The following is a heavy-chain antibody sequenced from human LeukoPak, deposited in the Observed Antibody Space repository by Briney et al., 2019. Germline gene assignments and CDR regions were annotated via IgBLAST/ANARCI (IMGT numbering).Heavy chain of an antibody. CDR1: GFTFSDFY. J-gene: IGHJ6*03. D-gene: IGHD3-16*01. V-gene: IGHV3-11*04. Sequence: GGSLRLSCEASGFTFSDFYMSWIRQAPGQGLEWLSYISTTGYTIYYADSVKGRFTISRDNTQNSLFLQMDSLRVEDTAVYYCARDYASEYMDVWGKGTTVTVSS. CDR2: ISTTGYTI. CDR3: ARDYASEYMDV.